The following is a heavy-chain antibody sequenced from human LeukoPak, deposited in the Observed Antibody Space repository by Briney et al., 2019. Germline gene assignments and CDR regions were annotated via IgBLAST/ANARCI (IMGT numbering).Heavy chain of an antibody. D-gene: IGHD3-3*01. CDR3: ARRAAYDFWSGYYLSWFDP. Sequence: PGGSLRLSCVASGFPFSSYWMTWIRQPPGKGLEWVGSIYYSGSTYYNPSLKSRVTISVDTSKNQFSLKLSSVTAADTAVYYCARRAAYDFWSGYYLSWFDPWGQGTLVTVSS. CDR1: GFPFSSYW. CDR2: IYYSGST. J-gene: IGHJ5*02. V-gene: IGHV4-39*01.